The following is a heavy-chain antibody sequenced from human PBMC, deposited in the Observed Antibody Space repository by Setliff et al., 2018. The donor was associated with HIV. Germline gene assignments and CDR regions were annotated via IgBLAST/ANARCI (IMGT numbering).Heavy chain of an antibody. CDR3: ARGPLDSSGYRSDAFDI. J-gene: IGHJ3*02. Sequence: SETLSLTCAVYVGSFSGYYWSWIRQPPGKGLEWIGEISHSGRTNYNPSLKSRVTISVDTSKNQFSLKLSSVAAADTAVYYCARGPLDSSGYRSDAFDIWGQGTMVTVSS. CDR2: ISHSGRT. V-gene: IGHV4-34*01. CDR1: VGSFSGYY. D-gene: IGHD3-22*01.